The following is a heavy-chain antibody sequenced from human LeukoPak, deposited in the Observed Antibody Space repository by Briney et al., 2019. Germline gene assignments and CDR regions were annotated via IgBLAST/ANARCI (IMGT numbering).Heavy chain of an antibody. D-gene: IGHD3-22*01. CDR3: ARDLGYDSSGYYYSAFDI. CDR1: GYTFTSYG. Sequence: ASVKVSCKASGYTFTSYGISWVRQAPGQGLEWMGWISAYNDNTNYAQKLQGRVTMTTDTSTSTAYMELRSLRSDDTAVYYCARDLGYDSSGYYYSAFDIWGQGTMVTVSS. V-gene: IGHV1-18*01. J-gene: IGHJ3*02. CDR2: ISAYNDNT.